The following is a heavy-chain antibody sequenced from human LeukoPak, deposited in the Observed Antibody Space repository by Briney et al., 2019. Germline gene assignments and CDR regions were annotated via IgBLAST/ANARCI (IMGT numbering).Heavy chain of an antibody. Sequence: PGRSLRLSCAASGFTFSSYGMHWVRQAPGKGLEWVAVISYDGSNKYYADSVKGRFTISRDNAKNSLYLQMNSLRAEDTAVYYCARDSVREGSFPLHYYYYGMDVWGQGTTVTVSS. V-gene: IGHV3-30*03. J-gene: IGHJ6*02. CDR1: GFTFSSYG. CDR3: ARDSVREGSFPLHYYYYGMDV. D-gene: IGHD2-15*01. CDR2: ISYDGSNK.